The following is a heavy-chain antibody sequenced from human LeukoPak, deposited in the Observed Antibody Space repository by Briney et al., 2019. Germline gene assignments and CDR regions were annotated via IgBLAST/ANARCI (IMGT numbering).Heavy chain of an antibody. CDR1: GFTFSNYW. CDR2: INSDGINT. CDR3: ARGTIVGATVDY. Sequence: GGSLRLSCAASGFTFSNYWMHWVRQAPGKGVVWVSRINSDGINTSYADSVKGRFTISRDNAKNSLYLQMNSLRAEDTAVYYCARGTIVGATVDYWGQGTLVTVSS. D-gene: IGHD1-26*01. V-gene: IGHV3-74*01. J-gene: IGHJ4*02.